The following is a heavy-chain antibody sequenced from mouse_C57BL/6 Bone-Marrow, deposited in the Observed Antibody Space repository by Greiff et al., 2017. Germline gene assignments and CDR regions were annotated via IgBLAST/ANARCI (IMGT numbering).Heavy chain of an antibody. D-gene: IGHD2-1*01. Sequence: QVQLQQPGAELVKPGASVKVSCKASGYTFTSYWMHWVKQRPGQGLEWIGRLHPSDSDTNYNQKFKGKATLTVDQSSSTAYMQLSSLTSDDSAVYYCAIRHGNPWCAYWGQGTLVTVSA. J-gene: IGHJ3*01. CDR1: GYTFTSYW. CDR2: LHPSDSDT. CDR3: AIRHGNPWCAY. V-gene: IGHV1-74*01.